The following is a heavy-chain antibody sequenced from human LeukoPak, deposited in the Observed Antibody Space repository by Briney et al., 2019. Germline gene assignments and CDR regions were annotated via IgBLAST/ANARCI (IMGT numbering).Heavy chain of an antibody. CDR1: GFTFSSYS. V-gene: IGHV3-48*04. Sequence: PGGSLRLSCAASGFTFSSYSMNWVRQAPGKGLEWVSYISSSSSTIYYADSVKGRFTISRDNAKNSLYLQMNSLRAEDTAVYYCAKQAYYYMDVWGKGTTVTVSS. J-gene: IGHJ6*03. CDR2: ISSSSSTI. CDR3: AKQAYYYMDV.